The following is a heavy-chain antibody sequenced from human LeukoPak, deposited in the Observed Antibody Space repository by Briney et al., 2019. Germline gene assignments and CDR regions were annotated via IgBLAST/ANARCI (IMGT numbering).Heavy chain of an antibody. D-gene: IGHD6-19*01. Sequence: GGSLRLSCAASGFTVSSNYMSWVRQAPGKGLEWVSVIYSGGSTYYADSVKGRFTISRDNSKNTLYLQMNSLRAEDTAVYYCARSVEADYYYYGMDVWGQGTTVTVSS. CDR1: GFTVSSNY. CDR2: IYSGGST. CDR3: ARSVEADYYYYGMDV. J-gene: IGHJ6*02. V-gene: IGHV3-53*01.